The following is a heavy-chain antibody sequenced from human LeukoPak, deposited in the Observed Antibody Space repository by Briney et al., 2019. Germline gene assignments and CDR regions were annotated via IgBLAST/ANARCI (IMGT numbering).Heavy chain of an antibody. V-gene: IGHV3-15*01. D-gene: IGHD3-22*01. Sequence: TGGSLRPSCAASAFTFSNTRMTWVRQAPGKGLEWVGRILTKTEGGATHYAAPVKGRFTVSRDDSENTLHLQMNSLKVEDTAVYYCTTYYAGACDNWGRGTMVTVSS. J-gene: IGHJ3*02. CDR2: ILTKTEGGAT. CDR1: AFTFSNTR. CDR3: TTYYAGACDN.